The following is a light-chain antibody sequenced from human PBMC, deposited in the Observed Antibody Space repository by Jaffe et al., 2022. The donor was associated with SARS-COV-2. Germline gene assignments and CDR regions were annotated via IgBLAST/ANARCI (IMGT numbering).Light chain of an antibody. CDR2: AAS. CDR1: QNISSY. Sequence: DIQMTQSPSSLSASVGDRVTITCRASQNISSYLNWYQQKPGTAPNLLIYAASSLQSGVPSRFSGSGSGTYFTLTITSLQPEDFATYYCQQSYSAPPWTFGQGTKVEI. V-gene: IGKV1-39*01. CDR3: QQSYSAPPWT. J-gene: IGKJ1*01.